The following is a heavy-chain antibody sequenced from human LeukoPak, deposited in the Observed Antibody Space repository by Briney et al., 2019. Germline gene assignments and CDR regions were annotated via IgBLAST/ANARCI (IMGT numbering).Heavy chain of an antibody. CDR1: GFSFNNYA. J-gene: IGHJ4*02. CDR3: AKDLPGFFDY. Sequence: GGSLRLSCAASGFSFNNYAMSWVRQAPGKRLEWVSTISSSGGSTYYADSVKGRFTISRDNSKNTLYVQMNSLRAEDTAVYYCAKDLPGFFDYWGQGILVTVSS. CDR2: ISSSGGST. V-gene: IGHV3-23*01.